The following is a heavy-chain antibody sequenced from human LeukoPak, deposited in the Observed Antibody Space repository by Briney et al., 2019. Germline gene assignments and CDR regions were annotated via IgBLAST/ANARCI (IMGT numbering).Heavy chain of an antibody. V-gene: IGHV4-34*01. D-gene: IGHD3-10*01. CDR2: INHSGST. J-gene: IGHJ4*02. Sequence: KPSETLSLTCTISGGSISSYYWSWIRQPPGKGLEWIGEINHSGSTNYNPSLKSRVTISVDTSKNQFSLKLSSVTAADTAVYYCARHFQWFGELQRGFDYWGQGTLVTVSS. CDR3: ARHFQWFGELQRGFDY. CDR1: GGSISSYY.